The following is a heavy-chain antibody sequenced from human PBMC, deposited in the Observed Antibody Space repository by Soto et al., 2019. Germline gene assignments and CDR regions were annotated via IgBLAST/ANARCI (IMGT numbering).Heavy chain of an antibody. V-gene: IGHV3-21*01. J-gene: IGHJ2*01. CDR1: GFTFSSYS. CDR2: ISSSSSYI. D-gene: IGHD2-21*01. CDR3: ARDLIVRKSGYFDL. Sequence: EVQLVESGGGPVKPGGSLRLSCAASGFTFSSYSMNWVRQAPGKGLEWVSSISSSSSYIYYADSVKGRFTISRDNAKNSLYLQMNSLRAEDTAVYYCARDLIVRKSGYFDLWGRGTLVTVSS.